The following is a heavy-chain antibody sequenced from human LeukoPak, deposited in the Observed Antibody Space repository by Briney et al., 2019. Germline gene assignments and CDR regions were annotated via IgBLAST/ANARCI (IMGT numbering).Heavy chain of an antibody. CDR3: AKDRPNFYETSGSYYKMKGDF. J-gene: IGHJ4*02. D-gene: IGHD3-10*01. CDR2: ITSSGRTP. V-gene: IGHV3-23*01. CDR1: GFTFNTRA. Sequence: PGESLRLSCEASGFTFNTRAMSWVRQAPGKGLEWVASITSSGRTPFYTDSVRGRFIISRDNSKNTLYLQMNSLRGDDSAVYYCAKDRPNFYETSGSYYKMKGDFWGQGSLVTVSS.